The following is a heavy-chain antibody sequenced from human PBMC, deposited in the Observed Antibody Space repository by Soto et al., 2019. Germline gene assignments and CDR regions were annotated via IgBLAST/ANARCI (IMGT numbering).Heavy chain of an antibody. CDR3: ARHGRWLQSEVDY. J-gene: IGHJ4*02. Sequence: GESLKISCKGSGYSFTSYWIGWVRQMPGKGLEWMGIIYPGDSDTRYSPSFQGQVTISADKSISTAYLQWSSLKALDTAMYYCARHGRWLQSEVDYWGQGTLVTVSS. D-gene: IGHD5-12*01. CDR1: GYSFTSYW. V-gene: IGHV5-51*01. CDR2: IYPGDSDT.